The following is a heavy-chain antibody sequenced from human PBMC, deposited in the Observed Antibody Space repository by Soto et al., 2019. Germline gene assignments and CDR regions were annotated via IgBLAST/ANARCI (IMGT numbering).Heavy chain of an antibody. V-gene: IGHV3-23*01. Sequence: EVQLLESGGGSVQPGGSLRLSCAASGFTFINYAMSWVRQAPGKGLEWVATISSGGTAFYADSVKGRFTISRDNSKNTLFLQVNNLRAEDAAVYYCAQVQSHGGYYYYYMDVWGKGTTVAVSS. CDR2: ISSGGTA. D-gene: IGHD3-16*01. CDR1: GFTFINYA. J-gene: IGHJ6*03. CDR3: AQVQSHGGYYYYYMDV.